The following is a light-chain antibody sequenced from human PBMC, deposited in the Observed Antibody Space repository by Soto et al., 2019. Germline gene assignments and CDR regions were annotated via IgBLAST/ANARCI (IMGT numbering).Light chain of an antibody. J-gene: IGLJ3*02. Sequence: QSALTQPPSASGSPGQSVTIPCTGTGIDDYDYNYVSWYQQHPGKVPKLIIYEVRNRPSGISSRFSGSRSGNTASLTISGLQPEDEGDYYCSAYTARSTLVFGGGTKLTVL. CDR3: SAYTARSTLV. CDR1: GIDDYDYNY. CDR2: EVR. V-gene: IGLV2-14*01.